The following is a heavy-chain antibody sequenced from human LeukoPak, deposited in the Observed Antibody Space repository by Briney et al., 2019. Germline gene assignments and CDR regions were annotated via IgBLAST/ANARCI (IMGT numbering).Heavy chain of an antibody. CDR2: IYSGGST. V-gene: IGHV3-53*01. J-gene: IGHJ6*02. D-gene: IGHD6-6*01. CDR3: ARVAARPRYYYYYGMDV. CDR1: GFTVSSNY. Sequence: GGSLRLSCAASGFTVSSNYMSWVRQAPGKGLEWDSVIYSGGSTYYADSVKGRFTISRDNSKNTLYLQMNSLRAEDTAVYYCARVAARPRYYYYYGMDVWGQGTTVTVSS.